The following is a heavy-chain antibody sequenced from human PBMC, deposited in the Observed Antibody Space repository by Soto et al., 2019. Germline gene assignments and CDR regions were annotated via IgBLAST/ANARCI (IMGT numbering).Heavy chain of an antibody. V-gene: IGHV4-31*03. Sequence: SETLSLTCTVSGGSISSGGYYWSWIRQHPGTGLEWIGYISYSGSTYYNPSLKSRVTISVDTSKNQFSLKLSSVTAADTAVYYCARANRVVVHFDYWGQGTLVTVSS. CDR1: GGSISSGGYY. D-gene: IGHD2-15*01. CDR3: ARANRVVVHFDY. J-gene: IGHJ4*02. CDR2: ISYSGST.